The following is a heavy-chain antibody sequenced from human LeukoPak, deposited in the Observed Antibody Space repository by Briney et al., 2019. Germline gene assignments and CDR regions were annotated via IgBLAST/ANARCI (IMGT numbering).Heavy chain of an antibody. CDR2: INSDGSST. Sequence: PGGSLRLSCAASGFTFSSYWMHWVRQAPGKGLVWVSRINSDGSSTSYADSVKGRFTISRDNAKNTLYLQMNSLRAEDTAVYYCAILGIAVADFDYWGQGTLVTVSS. J-gene: IGHJ4*02. V-gene: IGHV3-74*01. D-gene: IGHD6-19*01. CDR1: GFTFSSYW. CDR3: AILGIAVADFDY.